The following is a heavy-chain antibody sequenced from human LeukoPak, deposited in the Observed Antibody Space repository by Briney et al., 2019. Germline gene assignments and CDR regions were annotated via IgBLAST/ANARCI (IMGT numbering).Heavy chain of an antibody. CDR2: IYYSGST. D-gene: IGHD5-18*01. CDR3: ARVRELWSVTYFDY. V-gene: IGHV4-59*01. CDR1: GGSISSYY. Sequence: SETLFLTCTVSGGSISSYYWSWIRQPPGKGLEWIGYIYYSGSTNYNPSLKSRVTISVDTSKNQFSLKLSSVTAADTAVYYCARVRELWSVTYFDYWGQGTLVTVSS. J-gene: IGHJ4*02.